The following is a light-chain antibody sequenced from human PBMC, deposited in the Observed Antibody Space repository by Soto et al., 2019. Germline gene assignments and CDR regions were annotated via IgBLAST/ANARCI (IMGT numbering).Light chain of an antibody. CDR1: LSVSSN. CDR3: SQYNAWYT. V-gene: IGKV3-15*01. J-gene: IGKJ2*01. CDR2: GAS. Sequence: IVMTQSPATLSVSPGHIATLSCRARLSVSSNLAWYQHKPGQAPRLIIYGASTRATGIPARFSASGSGTQFSLTLNSVESEDVLSYYCSQYNAWYTFGQGTPRAIQ.